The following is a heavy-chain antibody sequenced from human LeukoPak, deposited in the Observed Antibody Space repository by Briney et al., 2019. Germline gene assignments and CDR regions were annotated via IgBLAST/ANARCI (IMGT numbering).Heavy chain of an antibody. Sequence: GRSLRLSCAASGFTFDDYAMPWVRQAPGKGLEWVSGISWNSGSIGYADSVKGRFTTSRDNAKNSLYLQMNSLRAEDTALYYCAKDTVGATQGPFDYWGQGTLVTVSS. CDR2: ISWNSGSI. D-gene: IGHD1-26*01. J-gene: IGHJ4*02. V-gene: IGHV3-9*01. CDR1: GFTFDDYA. CDR3: AKDTVGATQGPFDY.